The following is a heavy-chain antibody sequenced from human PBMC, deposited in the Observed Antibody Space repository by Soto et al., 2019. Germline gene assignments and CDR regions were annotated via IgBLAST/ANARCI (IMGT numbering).Heavy chain of an antibody. V-gene: IGHV1-3*01. J-gene: IGHJ4*02. CDR1: GYTFTSCA. CDR2: INAGNGNT. D-gene: IGHD3-22*01. Sequence: ASVKGSCKASGYTFTSCAMHCVRQAPGQRLEWMGWINAGNGNTKYSQKFQGRVTITRDTSASTAYMELSSLRSEDTAVYYCAREPNYCDSSGYYPTDYWGQGTLVTVSS. CDR3: AREPNYCDSSGYYPTDY.